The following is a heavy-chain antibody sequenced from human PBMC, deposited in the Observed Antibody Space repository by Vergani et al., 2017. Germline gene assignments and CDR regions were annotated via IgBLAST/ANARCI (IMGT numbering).Heavy chain of an antibody. D-gene: IGHD1-7*01. CDR3: ARDSKVLNYDVDAFDI. Sequence: VQLQQWGAGLLKPSETLSLTCAVYGGSFSGYYWSWIRQPPGKGLEWVANIKQDGSEKYYVDSVKGRFTISRDNAKNSLYLQMNSLRAEDTAVYYCARDSKVLNYDVDAFDIWGQGTMVTVSS. J-gene: IGHJ3*02. CDR2: IKQDGSEK. CDR1: GGSFSGYY. V-gene: IGHV3-7*03.